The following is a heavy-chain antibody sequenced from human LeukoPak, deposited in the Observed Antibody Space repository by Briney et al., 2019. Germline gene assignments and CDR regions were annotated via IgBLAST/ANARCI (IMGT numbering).Heavy chain of an antibody. D-gene: IGHD4-23*01. CDR1: GFTFSSYW. CDR2: INSDGSGT. J-gene: IGHJ4*02. V-gene: IGHV3-74*01. Sequence: PGGSLRLSCAASGFTFSSYWMHWVRQAPGKGVVWISRINSDGSGTSYADSVKGRFTISRDNAKNTLYLQMNSLRAEDTAVYYCARADDGANSWVNYWGQGTLVTVSS. CDR3: ARADDGANSWVNY.